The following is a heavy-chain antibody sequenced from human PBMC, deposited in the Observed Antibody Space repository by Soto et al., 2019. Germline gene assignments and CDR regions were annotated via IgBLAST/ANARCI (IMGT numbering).Heavy chain of an antibody. D-gene: IGHD5-12*01. CDR1: GFTFRSYE. V-gene: IGHV3-48*03. J-gene: IGHJ4*02. CDR3: ARVGGGYDLDY. CDR2: ISSSGSTI. Sequence: GGSLRLSCAASGFTFRSYEMNWGRQAPGKGLEWVSYISSSGSTIYYADSVKGRFTISRDNAKNSLYLQMNSLRAEDTAVYYCARVGGGYDLDYWGQGTLVTVSS.